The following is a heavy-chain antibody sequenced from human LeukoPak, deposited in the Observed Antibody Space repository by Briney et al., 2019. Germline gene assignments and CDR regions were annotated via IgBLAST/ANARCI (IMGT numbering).Heavy chain of an antibody. D-gene: IGHD2-21*02. J-gene: IGHJ4*02. CDR3: ARVPHMWCGGDCYYFDY. V-gene: IGHV3-30-3*01. CDR1: GFTFGSYA. CDR2: ISYDGSNK. Sequence: GRSLRLSCAASGFTFGSYAMHWVRQAPGKGLEWVAVISYDGSNKYYADSVKGRFTISRDNSKNTLYLQMNSLRAEDTAVYYCARVPHMWCGGDCYYFDYWGQGTLVTVSS.